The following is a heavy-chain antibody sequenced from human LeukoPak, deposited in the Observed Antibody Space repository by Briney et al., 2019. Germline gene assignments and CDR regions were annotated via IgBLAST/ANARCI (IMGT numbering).Heavy chain of an antibody. D-gene: IGHD4-17*01. CDR3: ARDNGYGDYFDY. CDR1: GFTVSSNY. V-gene: IGHV3-53*01. Sequence: GGSLRLSCAASGFTVSSNYMSWVRQAPGKGLEWVSVIYSGGSTYYADSVKGRFTISRDNSKNTLYLLMNSLRAEDTAVYYCARDNGYGDYFDYWGQGTLVTISS. J-gene: IGHJ4*02. CDR2: IYSGGST.